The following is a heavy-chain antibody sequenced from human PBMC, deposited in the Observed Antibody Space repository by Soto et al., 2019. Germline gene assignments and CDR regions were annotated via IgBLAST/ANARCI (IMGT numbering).Heavy chain of an antibody. CDR2: TYYRSKWYN. D-gene: IGHD3-22*01. V-gene: IGHV6-1*01. J-gene: IGHJ4*02. CDR3: ARTYYYHSSGLSLFDY. CDR1: GDSVSSNSAA. Sequence: SQTRSLTCXISGDSVSSNSAAWNWIRQSPSRGLEWLGRTYYRSKWYNDYAVSVKSRITINPDTSKNQFSLQLNSVTPEDTAVYYCARTYYYHSSGLSLFDYWGQGTLVTVSS.